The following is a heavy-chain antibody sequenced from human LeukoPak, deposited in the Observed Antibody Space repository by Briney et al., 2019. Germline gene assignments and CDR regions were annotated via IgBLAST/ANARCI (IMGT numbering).Heavy chain of an antibody. V-gene: IGHV4-59*08. CDR2: IYYSGST. CDR1: GGSIRGYY. J-gene: IGHJ3*02. D-gene: IGHD2-2*01. Sequence: SETLSLTCTVSGGSIRGYYWSWIRQPPGKGLEWMGYIYYSGSTYYNPSLKSRVTISVDTSKNQFSLKLSSVTAADTAVYYCARLTIDCSSTSCYGGAFDIWGQGTMVTVSS. CDR3: ARLTIDCSSTSCYGGAFDI.